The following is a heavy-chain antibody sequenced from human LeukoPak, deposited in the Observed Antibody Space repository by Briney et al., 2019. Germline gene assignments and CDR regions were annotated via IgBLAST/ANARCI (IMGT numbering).Heavy chain of an antibody. CDR3: ARDTGYCSSTSCSDFDY. J-gene: IGHJ4*02. D-gene: IGHD2-2*01. CDR2: ISAYNGNT. CDR1: GYTFTSYG. V-gene: IGHV1-18*01. Sequence: ASVRVSCKASGYTFTSYGISWVRQAPGQGLEWMGWISAYNGNTNYAQKLQGRVTMTTDTSTSTAYMELRSLRSDDTAVYYCARDTGYCSSTSCSDFDYWGQGTLVTVSS.